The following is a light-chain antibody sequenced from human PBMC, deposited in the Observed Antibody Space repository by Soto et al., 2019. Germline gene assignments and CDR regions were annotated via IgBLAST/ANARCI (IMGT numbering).Light chain of an antibody. Sequence: EIVLTQSPGTLSLSPGERATLSCRACQSVSSSYLAWYQQNPGQAPRLLIFGASNRATGIPDRFSGSGSGTGFTLTISRLEPEDFAVYYCQQYGSSPYTFGQGTKLEIK. CDR3: QQYGSSPYT. J-gene: IGKJ2*01. CDR2: GAS. CDR1: QSVSSSY. V-gene: IGKV3-20*01.